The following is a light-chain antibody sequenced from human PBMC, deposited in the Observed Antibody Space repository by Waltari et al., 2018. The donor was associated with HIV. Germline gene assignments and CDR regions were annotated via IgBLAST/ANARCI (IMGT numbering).Light chain of an antibody. V-gene: IGKV2-28*01. CDR1: QSLLHSNGYNY. J-gene: IGKJ1*01. CDR3: MQALQTPWT. CDR2: LGS. Sequence: DIVMAQSPLSLPATPGEQASIFCRSSQSLLHSNGYNYLDWYLQKPGQSPQSLIYLGSNRASGVPDRFSGSGSGTDFTLEISRVEAEDVGVYYCMQALQTPWTFGQGTKVEIK.